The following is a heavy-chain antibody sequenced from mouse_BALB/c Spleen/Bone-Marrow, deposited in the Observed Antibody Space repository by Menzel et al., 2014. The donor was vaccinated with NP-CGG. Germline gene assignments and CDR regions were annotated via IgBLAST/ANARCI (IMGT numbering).Heavy chain of an antibody. CDR2: INPDSSTI. J-gene: IGHJ3*01. V-gene: IGHV4-1*02. CDR1: GFDFSRYW. CDR3: ARLSYYGRFAY. D-gene: IGHD1-1*01. Sequence: VKVVESGGGLVQPGGSLKLSCAASGFDFSRYWTSWVRQAPGKGLEWIGEINPDSSTINYTPSLKDKFIISRDNAKNTLYLQMSKVRSEDTALYYCARLSYYGRFAYWGQGTLVTVSA.